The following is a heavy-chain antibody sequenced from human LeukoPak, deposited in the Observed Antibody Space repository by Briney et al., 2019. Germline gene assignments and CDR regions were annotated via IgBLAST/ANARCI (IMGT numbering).Heavy chain of an antibody. D-gene: IGHD4-17*01. V-gene: IGHV2-70*04. CDR2: IDWDDDK. CDR3: ARTNYGDYRNWFDP. CDR1: GFSLSTSGMR. Sequence: SGPTLVNPTQTLTLTCTFSGFSLSTSGMRVSWIRQPPGKALEWLARIDWDDDKFYSTSLKTRLTISKDTSKNQVVLTMTNMDPADTATYYCARTNYGDYRNWFDPWGQGTLVTVSS. J-gene: IGHJ5*02.